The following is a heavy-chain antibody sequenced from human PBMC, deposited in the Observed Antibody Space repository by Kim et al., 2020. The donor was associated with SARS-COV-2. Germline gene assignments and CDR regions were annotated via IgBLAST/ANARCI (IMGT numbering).Heavy chain of an antibody. CDR2: IIPILGIA. J-gene: IGHJ4*02. D-gene: IGHD3-10*01. Sequence: SVKVSCKASGGTFSSYAISWVRQAPGQGLEWMGRIIPILGIANYAQKFQGRVTITADKYTSTAYMELSSLRSEDTAVYYCARSDGSGSYYNVDYWGQGT. CDR1: GGTFSSYA. CDR3: ARSDGSGSYYNVDY. V-gene: IGHV1-69*04.